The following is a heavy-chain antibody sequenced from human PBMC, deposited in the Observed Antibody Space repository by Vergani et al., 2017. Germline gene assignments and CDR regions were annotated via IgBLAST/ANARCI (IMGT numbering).Heavy chain of an antibody. CDR1: GFTFSSYG. V-gene: IGHV3-33*01. Sequence: VQLLESGGGLVQPGGSLRLSCAASGFTFSSYGMHWVRQAPGKGLEWVAVIWYDGSNKYYADSVKGRFTISRDNSKNTLYLQMNSLRAEDTAVYYCAREGSRNSSSVSIWDWFDPWGQGTLVTVSS. D-gene: IGHD6-6*01. CDR2: IWYDGSNK. CDR3: AREGSRNSSSVSIWDWFDP. J-gene: IGHJ5*02.